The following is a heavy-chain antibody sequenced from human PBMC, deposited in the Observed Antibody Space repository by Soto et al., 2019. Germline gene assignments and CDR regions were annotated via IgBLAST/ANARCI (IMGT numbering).Heavy chain of an antibody. Sequence: PSETLSLTCTVSGGSISSYYWSWIRQPPGKGLEWIGYIYYSGSTNYNPSLKSRVTISVDTSKNQFSLKLSSVTAADTAVYYCATYYYDSSGVFDYWGQGTLVTVSS. J-gene: IGHJ4*02. CDR1: GGSISSYY. V-gene: IGHV4-59*01. CDR3: ATYYYDSSGVFDY. D-gene: IGHD3-22*01. CDR2: IYYSGST.